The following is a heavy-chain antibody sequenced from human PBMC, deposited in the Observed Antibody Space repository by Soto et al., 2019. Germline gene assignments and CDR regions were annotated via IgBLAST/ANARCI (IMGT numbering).Heavy chain of an antibody. J-gene: IGHJ4*02. D-gene: IGHD6-19*01. CDR1: GGSISSYY. V-gene: IGHV4-59*01. CDR2: IYYSGST. CDR3: ARTTQSLDSSGWYGGADY. Sequence: KPSETLSLTCTVSGGSISSYYWSWIRQPPGKGLEWIGYIYYSGSTNYNPSLKSRVTISVDTSKNQFSLKLSSVTAADTAVYYCARTTQSLDSSGWYGGADYWGQGTLVTVSS.